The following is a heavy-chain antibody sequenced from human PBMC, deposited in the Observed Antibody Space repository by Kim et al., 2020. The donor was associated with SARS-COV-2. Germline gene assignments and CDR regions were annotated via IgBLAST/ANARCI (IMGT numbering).Heavy chain of an antibody. Sequence: SETLSLTCTVSGGSISSYYWSWIRQPPGKGLEWIGYIYYSGSTNYNPSLKSRVTISVDTSKNQFSLKLSSVTAADTAVYYCARHPWCYYDSSGYYYYYYYGMDVWGEGTTLTVSS. CDR3: ARHPWCYYDSSGYYYYYYYGMDV. J-gene: IGHJ6*04. D-gene: IGHD3-22*01. V-gene: IGHV4-59*01. CDR2: IYYSGST. CDR1: GGSISSYY.